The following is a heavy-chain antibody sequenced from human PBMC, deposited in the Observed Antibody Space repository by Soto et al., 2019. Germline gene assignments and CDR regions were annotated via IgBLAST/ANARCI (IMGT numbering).Heavy chain of an antibody. CDR2: IYYSGST. V-gene: IGHV4-59*01. J-gene: IGHJ4*02. CDR3: ARVDAIGWGVAGFPYFDY. Sequence: PAETLSLTCTVSGGSISSYYWSWIRQPPGKGLEWIGYIYYSGSTNYNPSLKSRVTISVDTSKNQFSLKLSSVTAADTAVYYCARVDAIGWGVAGFPYFDYWGQGTLVTVSS. D-gene: IGHD6-19*01. CDR1: GGSISSYY.